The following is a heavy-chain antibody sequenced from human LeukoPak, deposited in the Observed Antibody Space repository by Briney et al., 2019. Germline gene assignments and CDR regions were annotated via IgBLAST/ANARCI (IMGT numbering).Heavy chain of an antibody. J-gene: IGHJ4*02. CDR3: ARGRLGGAGPFDY. CDR1: GFTFSSYG. CDR2: IWYDGSNK. Sequence: PGGSLRLSCAASGFTFSSYGVHWVRQAPGKGLEWVAVIWYDGSNKYYADSVKGRFTISRDNSKNTLYLQMNSLRAEDTAVYYCARGRLGGAGPFDYWGQGTLVTVSS. V-gene: IGHV3-33*01. D-gene: IGHD1-26*01.